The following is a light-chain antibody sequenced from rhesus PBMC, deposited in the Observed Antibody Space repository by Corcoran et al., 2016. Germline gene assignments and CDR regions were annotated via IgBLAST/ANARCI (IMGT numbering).Light chain of an antibody. CDR2: KAS. CDR3: QQYSRRPFT. V-gene: IGKV1-22*01. J-gene: IGKJ3*01. Sequence: DIQMTQSPSSLSASVGDTVTITCRASQSISSWLAWYQQKPGQAPKLLVYKASTFQSGVPSRFSGSGSGTDFTLTISSLQSEDFATYYCQQYSRRPFTFGPGTKLDI. CDR1: QSISSW.